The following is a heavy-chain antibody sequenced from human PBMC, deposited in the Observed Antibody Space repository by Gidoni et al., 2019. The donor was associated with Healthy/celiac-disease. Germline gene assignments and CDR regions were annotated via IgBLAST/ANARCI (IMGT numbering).Heavy chain of an antibody. J-gene: IGHJ3*02. CDR1: GFTFSGSA. Sequence: EVQLVESGGGVVQPGGSLKLSCAASGFTFSGSAMHWVRQASGKGLELVGRIRSKANSYATAYSASVKGRFTISRDDSKNTAYLQMNSLKTEATAVYYCTRLHSFDIWGQGTMVTVSS. CDR2: IRSKANSYAT. V-gene: IGHV3-73*02. CDR3: TRLHSFDI.